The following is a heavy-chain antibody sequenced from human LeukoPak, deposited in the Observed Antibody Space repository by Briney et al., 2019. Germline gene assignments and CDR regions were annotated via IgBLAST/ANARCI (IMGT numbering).Heavy chain of an antibody. V-gene: IGHV3-30-3*01. Sequence: GGSLRLSYAASGFTFSTYALHWIRQAPGKGLEWVAAITSYGSKKYYADSVKGRFTISRDNSKNPLYVQMTSLRADDTAVYFCARTSLQYFGSGTYSLDVFDIWGPGTMVTVSS. CDR3: ARTSLQYFGSGTYSLDVFDI. CDR1: GFTFSTYA. J-gene: IGHJ3*02. D-gene: IGHD3-10*01. CDR2: ITSYGSKK.